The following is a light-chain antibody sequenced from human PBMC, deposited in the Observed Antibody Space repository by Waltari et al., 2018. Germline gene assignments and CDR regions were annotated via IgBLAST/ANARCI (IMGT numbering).Light chain of an antibody. V-gene: IGKV1-39*01. Sequence: DIPTTQSPSSLSASVVDRVTITCRASQSISRNLNWYQQKPGKAPKILISSASRLQSGVPSRFSGSASGTDFTLTISSLQPEDFATYYCQQSSSTPQTFGQGTKVEIK. CDR1: QSISRN. J-gene: IGKJ1*01. CDR2: SAS. CDR3: QQSSSTPQT.